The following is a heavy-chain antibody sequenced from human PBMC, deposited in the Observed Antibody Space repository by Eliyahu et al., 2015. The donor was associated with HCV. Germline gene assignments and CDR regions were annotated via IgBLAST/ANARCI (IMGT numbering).Heavy chain of an antibody. J-gene: IGHJ3*02. CDR1: GFTVSSNY. V-gene: IGHV3-53*01. CDR2: IXSGGST. CDR3: ARAHALRAYAFDI. Sequence: EVQLVESGGGLIQPGGSLRXXCAASGFTVSSNYMXWVRQAPGKGLEWVSVIXSGGSTYYADSVKGRFTISRDNSKNTLYLQMNSLRAEDTAVYYCARAHALRAYAFDIWGQGTMVTVSS.